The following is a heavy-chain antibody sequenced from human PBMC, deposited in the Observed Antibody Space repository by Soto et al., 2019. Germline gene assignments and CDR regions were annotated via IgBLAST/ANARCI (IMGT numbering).Heavy chain of an antibody. Sequence: QVQLQESGPGLVKPSETLSLSCTVSGGSISSYYWSWFRQSPGKRMEWIGYVHHSWGSSYNPSLQSRVAISLETPKSQFSLKVTSVTATDTAVYYCARQGFGPLHGLVDVWGQGTTVTVSS. J-gene: IGHJ6*02. CDR2: VHHSWGS. CDR3: ARQGFGPLHGLVDV. D-gene: IGHD3-10*01. CDR1: GGSISSYY. V-gene: IGHV4-59*08.